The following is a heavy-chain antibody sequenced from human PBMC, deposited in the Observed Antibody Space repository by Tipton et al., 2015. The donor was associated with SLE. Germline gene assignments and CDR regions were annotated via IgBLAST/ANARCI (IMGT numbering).Heavy chain of an antibody. CDR1: GGSITISPYF. Sequence: TLSLTCTVSGGSITISPYFWGWVRQPPGQGLEWIGSVSYSGGTYYNPSFTSRVTISADTSKNQSSLTLSSVTAADTALYYCARVLTGSCFDNWGQGTLVTVSS. CDR3: ARVLTGSCFDN. V-gene: IGHV4-39*07. J-gene: IGHJ4*02. D-gene: IGHD7-27*01. CDR2: VSYSGGT.